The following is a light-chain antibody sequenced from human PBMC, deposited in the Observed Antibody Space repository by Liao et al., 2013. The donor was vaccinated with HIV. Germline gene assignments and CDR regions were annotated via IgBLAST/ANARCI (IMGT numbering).Light chain of an antibody. V-gene: IGLV3-21*01. Sequence: SYELTQPPSVSVAPGETARIPCGGNNIGTKSVHWYQQKPGQAPVLVIYYDSDRPSGIPERFSGSNSGNTATLTISRVEAGDEADYYCQAWDSSTWVFGGGTKLTVL. CDR1: NIGTKS. CDR3: QAWDSSTWV. CDR2: YDS. J-gene: IGLJ3*02.